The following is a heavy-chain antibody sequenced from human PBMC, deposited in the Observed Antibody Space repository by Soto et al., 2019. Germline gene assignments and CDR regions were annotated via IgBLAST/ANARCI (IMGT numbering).Heavy chain of an antibody. Sequence: PSETLSLTCTVSGGSISSSSYYWGWSRQPPGEGLEWIGSIYYSGSTYYSPSLKSRVTISVDTSKDQFSLKLSSVTAADTAVYYCARHLGRDDDGSPFTIFGVVIAPHAFDIWGQGTMVTVSS. V-gene: IGHV4-39*01. J-gene: IGHJ3*02. CDR1: GGSISSSSYY. CDR3: ARHLGRDDDGSPFTIFGVVIAPHAFDI. CDR2: IYYSGST. D-gene: IGHD3-3*01.